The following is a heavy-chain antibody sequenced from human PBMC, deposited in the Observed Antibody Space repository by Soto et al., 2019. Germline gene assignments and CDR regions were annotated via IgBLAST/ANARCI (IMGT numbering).Heavy chain of an antibody. CDR3: ARWDYGDYVYYFDY. J-gene: IGHJ4*02. CDR1: GGTFSSYT. CDR2: IIPILGIA. Sequence: QVQLVQSGAEVKKPGSSVKVSCKASGGTFSSYTISWVRQAPGQGLEWMGRIIPILGIANYAQKFQGRVTITADKSTSTADMELSRLRSEDTAVYYCARWDYGDYVYYFDYWGQGTLVTVSS. V-gene: IGHV1-69*02. D-gene: IGHD4-17*01.